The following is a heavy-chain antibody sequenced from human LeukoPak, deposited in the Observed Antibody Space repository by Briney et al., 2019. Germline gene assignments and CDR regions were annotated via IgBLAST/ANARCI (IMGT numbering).Heavy chain of an antibody. CDR3: ARLLAGEYDPFDI. D-gene: IGHD3-10*01. J-gene: IGHJ3*02. V-gene: IGHV4-30-4*08. CDR2: IYYSGIT. Sequence: PSETLSLTCTVSGGSISSGDYYWSWIRQPPGKGLEWIGYIYYSGITYYNLSLRSRFTISVDTSKNQFSLKLSSVTAADTAVYYCARLLAGEYDPFDIWGQGTMVTVSS. CDR1: GGSISSGDYY.